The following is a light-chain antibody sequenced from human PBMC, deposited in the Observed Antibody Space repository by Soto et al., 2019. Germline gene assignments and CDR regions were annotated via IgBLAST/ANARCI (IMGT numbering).Light chain of an antibody. Sequence: DIQLTQSPSSLSASVGDRVSITCRASQGIRDDLGWYQQKAGEAPKRLIYAASSLHSGVPSRFSGSGSGTEFTLTISSLQPEDFATYYCLQYRSFPRTFGQGTKVDIK. J-gene: IGKJ1*01. CDR1: QGIRDD. CDR2: AAS. CDR3: LQYRSFPRT. V-gene: IGKV1-17*01.